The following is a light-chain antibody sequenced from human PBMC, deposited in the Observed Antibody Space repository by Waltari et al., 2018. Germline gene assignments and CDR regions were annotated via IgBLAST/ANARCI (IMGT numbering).Light chain of an antibody. V-gene: IGLV2-14*01. J-gene: IGLJ2*01. CDR1: SSDVGCYKS. CDR2: DVT. CDR3: SSYSGSSTFAV. Sequence: QSALTQPASVSGSPGQSITISCTGTSSDVGCYKSVSGYQQHPGKAPQVMIYDVTKRPSGVSMRFSGSKSGNTASMTISGLQAEDEADYYCSSYSGSSTFAVFGGGTKLTVL.